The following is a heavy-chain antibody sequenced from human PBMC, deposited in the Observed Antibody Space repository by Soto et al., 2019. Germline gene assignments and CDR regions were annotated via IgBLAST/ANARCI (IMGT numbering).Heavy chain of an antibody. Sequence: SVKVSCKASGFTFTNSAVQWVRQARGQRLEWIGWIGVGSGSPNYAQKFQGRVTITADKSTSTAYMELSSLRSEDTAVYYCARGDCSSTSCYRVWGQGTTVTVSS. V-gene: IGHV1-58*01. CDR3: ARGDCSSTSCYRV. CDR1: GFTFTNSA. J-gene: IGHJ6*02. CDR2: IGVGSGSP. D-gene: IGHD2-2*02.